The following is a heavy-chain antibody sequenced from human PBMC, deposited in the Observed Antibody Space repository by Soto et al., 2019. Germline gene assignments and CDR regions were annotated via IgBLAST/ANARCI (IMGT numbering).Heavy chain of an antibody. V-gene: IGHV4-39*07. CDR2: INYSGST. Sequence: SETLSLTCAVSGDSISSSCYWCWIRPPPGKGLEWIGCINYSGSTYYNPSLKSRVTISVDTSKNQFYLKLSSVTAADTAVYYCARDRDDWFDPWGQGTLVTVSS. CDR1: GDSISSSCY. D-gene: IGHD2-21*02. J-gene: IGHJ5*02. CDR3: ARDRDDWFDP.